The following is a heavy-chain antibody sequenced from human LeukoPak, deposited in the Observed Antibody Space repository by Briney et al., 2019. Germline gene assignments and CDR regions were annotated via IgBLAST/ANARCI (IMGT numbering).Heavy chain of an antibody. CDR1: GFTFSDHY. CDR3: TRRRFYFDY. V-gene: IGHV3-72*01. Sequence: PGGSLRLSCAASGFTFSDHYMDWVRQAPGKGPEWVGRIGNKVNTYTTEYAASVKGRFTISRDDSKNSLYLQMNSLKTEDTAVYYCTRRRFYFDYWGQGTLVTVSS. J-gene: IGHJ4*02. CDR2: IGNKVNTYTT.